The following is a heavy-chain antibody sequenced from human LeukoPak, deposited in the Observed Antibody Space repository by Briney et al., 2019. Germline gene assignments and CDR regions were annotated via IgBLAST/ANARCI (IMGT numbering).Heavy chain of an antibody. V-gene: IGHV1-69*01. CDR1: GGTFSSYA. D-gene: IGHD3-3*01. Sequence: SVKVSCKASGGTFSSYAISWVRQAPGEGLEWMGGIIPIFGTANYAQKFQGRVTITADESTSTAYMELSSLRSEDTAVYYCARREADFSPFDPWGQGTLVTVSS. CDR3: ARREADFSPFDP. J-gene: IGHJ5*02. CDR2: IIPIFGTA.